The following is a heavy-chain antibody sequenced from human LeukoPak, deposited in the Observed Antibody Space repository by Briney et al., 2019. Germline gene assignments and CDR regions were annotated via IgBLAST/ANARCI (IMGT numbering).Heavy chain of an antibody. Sequence: GGSLRLSCAASGFTFSNYWMHWVRQAPGKGLEWVSRIKGDGSHTIYADSVKGRSTISRDNAKHTVYLQMNSLRAEDTAVYYCTRDGDAYNFDYWGQGTLVTVSS. D-gene: IGHD5-24*01. CDR3: TRDGDAYNFDY. CDR1: GFTFSNYW. J-gene: IGHJ4*02. CDR2: IKGDGSHT. V-gene: IGHV3-74*01.